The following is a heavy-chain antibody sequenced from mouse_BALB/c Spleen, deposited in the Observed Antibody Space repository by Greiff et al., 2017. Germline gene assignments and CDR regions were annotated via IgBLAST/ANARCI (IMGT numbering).Heavy chain of an antibody. CDR2: ISYDGSN. CDR3: ARDPFRYGNYGPWFAY. CDR1: GYSITSGYY. V-gene: IGHV3-6*02. Sequence: ESGPGLVKPSQSLSLTCSVTGYSITSGYYWNWIRQFPGNQLEWMGYISYDGSNNYNPSLKNRISITRDTSKNQFFLKLNSVTTEDTATYYCARDPFRYGNYGPWFAYWGQGTLVTVSA. J-gene: IGHJ3*01. D-gene: IGHD2-1*01.